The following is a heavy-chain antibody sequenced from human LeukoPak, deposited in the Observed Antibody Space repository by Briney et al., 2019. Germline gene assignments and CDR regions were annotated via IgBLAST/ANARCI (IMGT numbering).Heavy chain of an antibody. CDR3: ARQADYNLLTGYYKGHLDY. V-gene: IGHV5-51*01. CDR2: IYPDDSDT. D-gene: IGHD3-9*01. J-gene: IGHJ4*02. CDR1: GYSFTTYW. Sequence: PGESLKISCKASGYSFTTYWIAWVRQMPGKGLEWMGIIYPDDSDTRYSPSFRGQVTISADKSISTAYLQWSSLRAPDTAVYYCARQADYNLLTGYYKGHLDYWGQETLVTVSS.